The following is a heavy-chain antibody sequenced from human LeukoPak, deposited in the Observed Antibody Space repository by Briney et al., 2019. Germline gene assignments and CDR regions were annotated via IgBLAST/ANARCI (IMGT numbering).Heavy chain of an antibody. Sequence: PGGSLRLSCAASGFTFSNYGMSWVRQSPGKGLEWVSRVSGSGGRTYYADSVKGRFTISRDNSKNTLSLQMNNLRADDTAVYYCAKSYASGSFYDYWGQGTLATVSS. CDR2: VSGSGGRT. J-gene: IGHJ4*02. D-gene: IGHD3-10*01. CDR3: AKSYASGSFYDY. CDR1: GFTFSNYG. V-gene: IGHV3-23*01.